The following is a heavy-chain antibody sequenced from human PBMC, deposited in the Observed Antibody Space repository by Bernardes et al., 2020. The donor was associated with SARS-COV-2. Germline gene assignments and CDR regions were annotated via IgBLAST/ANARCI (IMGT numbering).Heavy chain of an antibody. CDR1: GFTFSSND. V-gene: IGHV3-30*18. D-gene: IGHD4-17*01. J-gene: IGHJ4*02. Sequence: GGSLRLSCAASGFTFSSNDMYWVRQAPGKGLEWVAVISNDGTKEYYADSVKGRFTISRDNSKNTLYLQMDSLRAEDTAVYYCAKKFYELHYGENSFDYFDYWGQGTLVTVSS. CDR3: AKKFYELHYGENSFDYFDY. CDR2: ISNDGTKE.